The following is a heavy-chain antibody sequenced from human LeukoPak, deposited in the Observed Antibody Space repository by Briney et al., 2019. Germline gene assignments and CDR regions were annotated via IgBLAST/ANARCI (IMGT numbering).Heavy chain of an antibody. CDR1: GYTFTSYG. Sequence: ASVKVSCKASGYTFTSYGISWVRQAPGQGLEWTGWISAYSGNTNYAQKLQGRVTMTTDTSTSTAYMELRSLRSDDTAVYYCARSDNPYTAAGTRIADYWGQGTLVTVSS. CDR2: ISAYSGNT. J-gene: IGHJ4*02. D-gene: IGHD6-13*01. V-gene: IGHV1-18*01. CDR3: ARSDNPYTAAGTRIADY.